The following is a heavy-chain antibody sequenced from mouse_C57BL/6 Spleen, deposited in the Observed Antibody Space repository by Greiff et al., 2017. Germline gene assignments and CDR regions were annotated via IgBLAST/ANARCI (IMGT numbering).Heavy chain of an antibody. CDR2: IAPETGGT. V-gene: IGHV1-15*01. CDR1: GYTFNDYE. D-gene: IGHD3-2*02. Sequence: QVHVKQSGAELVRPGASVTLSCKASGYTFNDYEMHWVKQTPVHGLEWIGAIAPETGGTAYNQKFKGKAILTADKSSSTAYMELRSLTSEDSAVYYCTKEGQLKGFAYWGQGTLVTVSA. CDR3: TKEGQLKGFAY. J-gene: IGHJ3*01.